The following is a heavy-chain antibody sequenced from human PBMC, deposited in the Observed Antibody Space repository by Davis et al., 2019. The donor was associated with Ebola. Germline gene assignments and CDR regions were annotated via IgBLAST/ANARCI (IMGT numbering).Heavy chain of an antibody. CDR3: ARGITMICDY. V-gene: IGHV1-3*01. J-gene: IGHJ4*02. D-gene: IGHD3-22*01. CDR1: GYTFTSYA. CDR2: INAGNGNT. Sequence: ASVKVSCKASGYTFTSYAMHWVRQAPGQRLEWMGWINAGNGNTKYSQKFQGRVTITRDTSISTAYMELSRLRSDDTAVYYCARGITMICDYWGQGTLVTVSS.